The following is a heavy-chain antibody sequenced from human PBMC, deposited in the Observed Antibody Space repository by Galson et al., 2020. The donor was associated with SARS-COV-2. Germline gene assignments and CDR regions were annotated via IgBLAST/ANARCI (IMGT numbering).Heavy chain of an antibody. CDR1: GYIFTNYW. D-gene: IGHD3-10*01. Sequence: GESLKISCKASGYIFTNYWIAWVRQMPGKGLEWMGIIYPGDSDTRYRPSFQGQVTFSVDKSITTAYLQWSSLKASDTAIYYCARQATSAMVQRLISWFDPWGQGTLVTVSP. J-gene: IGHJ5*02. V-gene: IGHV5-51*01. CDR2: IYPGDSDT. CDR3: ARQATSAMVQRLISWFDP.